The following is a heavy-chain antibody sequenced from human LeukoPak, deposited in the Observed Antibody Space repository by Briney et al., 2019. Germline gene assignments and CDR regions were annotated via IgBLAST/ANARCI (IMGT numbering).Heavy chain of an antibody. D-gene: IGHD4-17*01. Sequence: SETLSLTCAVYGGSFSGYYWSWIRQPPGKGLEWIGEINHSGSANYNPSLKSRVTISVDTSKNQFSLKLSSVTAADTAVYYCARVGDYEIDYWGQGTLVTVTS. CDR2: INHSGSA. CDR1: GGSFSGYY. J-gene: IGHJ4*02. V-gene: IGHV4-34*01. CDR3: ARVGDYEIDY.